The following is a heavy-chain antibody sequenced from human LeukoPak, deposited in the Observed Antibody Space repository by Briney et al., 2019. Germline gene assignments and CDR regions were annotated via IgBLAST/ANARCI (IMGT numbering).Heavy chain of an antibody. V-gene: IGHV1-24*01. CDR3: ATAPDDSSGYYSFDY. D-gene: IGHD3-22*01. Sequence: ASVNVSCKVSGYTLTELSMHWVRQAPGKGLEWMGGFDPEDGETIYAQKFQGRATMTEDTSTDTAYMELSSLRSEDTAVYYCATAPDDSSGYYSFDYWGQGTLVTVSS. CDR1: GYTLTELS. CDR2: FDPEDGET. J-gene: IGHJ4*02.